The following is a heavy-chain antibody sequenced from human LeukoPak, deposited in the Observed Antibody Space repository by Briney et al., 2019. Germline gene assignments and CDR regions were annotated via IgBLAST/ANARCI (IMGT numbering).Heavy chain of an antibody. CDR2: MNPNSGNT. V-gene: IGHV1-8*01. CDR1: GYTFTSYD. D-gene: IGHD5-24*01. J-gene: IGHJ6*02. CDR3: ARSWRWLQLGYYYGMDV. Sequence: ASVKVSCKASGYTFTSYDINWVRQATGQGLEWMGWMNPNSGNTGYAQKFQGRVTMTRNTSISTAYMELSSLRSEDTAVYYCARSWRWLQLGYYYGMDVWGQGTTVTVSS.